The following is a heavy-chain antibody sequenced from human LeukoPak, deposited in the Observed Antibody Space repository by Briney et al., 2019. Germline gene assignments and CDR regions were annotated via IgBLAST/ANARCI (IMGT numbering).Heavy chain of an antibody. J-gene: IGHJ5*02. CDR3: VRILSVAGMA. V-gene: IGHV4-39*01. D-gene: IGHD6-19*01. CDR2: IYKNGNT. CDR1: GDSISTSIYY. Sequence: PSETLSLTCTVSGDSISTSIYYWVWIRQPPGKGLEWIGSIYKNGNTDYNPSLKSRVTISIDTSKNQFSLKLSSVTAADTAVYYCVRILSVAGMAWGQGTLVTVSS.